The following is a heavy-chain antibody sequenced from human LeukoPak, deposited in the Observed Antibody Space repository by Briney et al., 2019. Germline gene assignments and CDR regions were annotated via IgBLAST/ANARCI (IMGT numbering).Heavy chain of an antibody. CDR1: GYTFTGYY. D-gene: IGHD1-7*01. CDR2: INPNSGGT. V-gene: IGHV1-2*02. CDR3: ARGELLPEDYYYYYMDV. Sequence: ASVTVSCKASGYTFTGYYMHWVRQAPGQGLEWMGWINPNSGGTNYAQKFQGRVTMTRDTSISTAYMELSRLRSDDTAVYYCARGELLPEDYYYYYMDVWGKGTTVTVSS. J-gene: IGHJ6*03.